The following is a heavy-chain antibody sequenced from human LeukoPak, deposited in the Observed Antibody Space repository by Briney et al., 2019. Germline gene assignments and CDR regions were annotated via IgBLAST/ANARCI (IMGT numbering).Heavy chain of an antibody. J-gene: IGHJ4*02. D-gene: IGHD1-26*01. Sequence: ASVEVSCKASGYTFTNYYFHWVRQAPGQGLEWMGIISPSGGTTNYAQKFQGRLTRTRDTSTSTVYMELSSLRSEDTAVYYCARDLSGNKYGHFDYWGQGTLVTVSS. CDR1: GYTFTNYY. CDR3: ARDLSGNKYGHFDY. V-gene: IGHV1-46*01. CDR2: ISPSGGTT.